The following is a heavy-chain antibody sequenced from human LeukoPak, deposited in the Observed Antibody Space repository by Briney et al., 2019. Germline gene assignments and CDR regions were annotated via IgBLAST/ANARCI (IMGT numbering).Heavy chain of an antibody. Sequence: SETLSLTCAVYGGSFSGYYWSWIRQPPGKGLEWIGEINHSGSTNYNPSLKSRVTISVDTSKNQFSLKLSSVTAADTAVYYCARGSRYSSGWYLFYYMDVWGKGTTVTVSS. CDR3: ARGSRYSSGWYLFYYMDV. V-gene: IGHV4-34*01. CDR2: INHSGST. CDR1: GGSFSGYY. D-gene: IGHD6-19*01. J-gene: IGHJ6*03.